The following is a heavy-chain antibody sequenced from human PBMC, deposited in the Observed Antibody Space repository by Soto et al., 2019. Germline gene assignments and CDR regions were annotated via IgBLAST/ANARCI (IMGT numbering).Heavy chain of an antibody. Sequence: KQSQTLSLTCAISGDSVSSNSAAWNWIRQSPSRGLEWLGRTYYRSKWYNDYAVSVKSRITINPDTSKNQFSLQLNSVTPDDTAVYYCARDQRSGGSWVFDYWGQGTLVTVSS. J-gene: IGHJ4*02. CDR2: TYYRSKWYN. D-gene: IGHD5-12*01. V-gene: IGHV6-1*01. CDR1: GDSVSSNSAA. CDR3: ARDQRSGGSWVFDY.